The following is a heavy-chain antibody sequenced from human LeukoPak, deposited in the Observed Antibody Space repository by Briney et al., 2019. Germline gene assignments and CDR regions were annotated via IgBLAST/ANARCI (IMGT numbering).Heavy chain of an antibody. CDR2: IYYSGST. CDR1: GGSISSYY. V-gene: IGHV4-59*12. J-gene: IGHJ5*02. CDR3: ARELYCSGGSCYSRLDP. Sequence: SETLSLTCTVSGGSISSYYWSWIRQPPGKGLEWIGYIYYSGSTDYNPSLKSRVTMSVDTSKNQFSLKLSSVTAADTAVYYCARELYCSGGSCYSRLDPWGQGTLVTVSS. D-gene: IGHD2-15*01.